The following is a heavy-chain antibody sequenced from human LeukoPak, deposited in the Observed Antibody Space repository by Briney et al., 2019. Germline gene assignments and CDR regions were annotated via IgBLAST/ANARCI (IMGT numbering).Heavy chain of an antibody. CDR3: ASLGDSIY. CDR1: GFAFTDYD. CDR2: IGKAGDT. V-gene: IGHV3-13*01. Sequence: GSLRLSCAASGFAFTDYDMHWVRQATGGGLEWVSSIGKAGDTYYADSVEGRFTISRENANNHLYLQMNSLRAGDTAVYFCASLGDSIYWGQGTLVTVSS. D-gene: IGHD1-26*01. J-gene: IGHJ4*02.